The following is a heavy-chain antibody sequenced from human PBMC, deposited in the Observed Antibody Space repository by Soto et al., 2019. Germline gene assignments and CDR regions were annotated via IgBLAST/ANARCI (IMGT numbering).Heavy chain of an antibody. J-gene: IGHJ1*01. CDR1: GGSISSYY. D-gene: IGHD4-17*01. Sequence: KQSQTLSLTCTVSGGSISSYYWSWIRQPPGKGLAWIGYIYYSGSTNYNPSLKSRVTISVDTSKNQFSLKLSSVTAADTAVYYCARGPLPVYGDYGDFQHWGQGTLVTVSS. CDR2: IYYSGST. V-gene: IGHV4-59*01. CDR3: ARGPLPVYGDYGDFQH.